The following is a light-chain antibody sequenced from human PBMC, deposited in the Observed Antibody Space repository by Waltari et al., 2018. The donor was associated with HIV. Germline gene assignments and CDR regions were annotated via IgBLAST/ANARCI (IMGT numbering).Light chain of an antibody. CDR2: LGS. V-gene: IGKV2-28*01. J-gene: IGKJ1*01. CDR3: MQGLQNPRT. CDR1: QSLLHSNGYNY. Sequence: DIVMTQSPLSLPVTPGEPASISCRSSQSLLHSNGYNYLDWYLQRPGQPPQLLIYLGSTRAPGVPDRFGGSGAGTEFTLKISRVEAGDIGVYYCMQGLQNPRTFGQGTKVESK.